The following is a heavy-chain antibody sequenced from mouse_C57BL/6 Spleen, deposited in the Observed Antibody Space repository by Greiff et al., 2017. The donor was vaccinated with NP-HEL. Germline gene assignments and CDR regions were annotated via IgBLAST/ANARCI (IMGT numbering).Heavy chain of an antibody. CDR2: IDPETGGT. CDR1: GYTFTDYE. J-gene: IGHJ2*01. V-gene: IGHV1-15*01. Sequence: VQLQESGAELVRPGASVTLSCKASGYTFTDYEMHWVKQTPVHGLEWIGAIDPETGGTAYNQKFKGKAILTADKSSSTAYMELRSLTSEDSAVYYCTRSTMVTTSSDYWGQGTTLTVSS. D-gene: IGHD2-2*01. CDR3: TRSTMVTTSSDY.